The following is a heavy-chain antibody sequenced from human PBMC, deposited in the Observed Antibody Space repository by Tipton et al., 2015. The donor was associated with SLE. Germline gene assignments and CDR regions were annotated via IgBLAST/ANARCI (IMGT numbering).Heavy chain of an antibody. D-gene: IGHD3-22*01. J-gene: IGHJ4*02. CDR1: GASISTYY. CDR3: ARDEYRYDGTGYHLLGHFDY. CDR2: ISYSGNT. Sequence: TLSLTCTVSGASISTYYWSWVRQPPGKGLEWIGYISYSGNTFYNPSLKSRVTISLDTSKNQFSLKLSSVTAADTAVYYCARDEYRYDGTGYHLLGHFDYWGQGTLVTVSS. V-gene: IGHV4-59*12.